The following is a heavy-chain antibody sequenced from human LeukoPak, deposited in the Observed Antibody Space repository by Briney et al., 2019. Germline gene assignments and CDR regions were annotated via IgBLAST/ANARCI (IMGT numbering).Heavy chain of an antibody. V-gene: IGHV3-53*01. CDR3: ARGLVVVTARHAFDF. J-gene: IGHJ3*01. D-gene: IGHD2-21*02. CDR1: GFSVSSHY. CDR2: MYGGGGT. Sequence: GGSLRLSCAASGFSVSSHYMTWVRQAPGKGLEWVSVMYGGGGTYYADSVKGRFTISRDTSKNTLYLQMNSLRAEDTAVYFCARGLVVVTARHAFDFWGQGTMVTVSS.